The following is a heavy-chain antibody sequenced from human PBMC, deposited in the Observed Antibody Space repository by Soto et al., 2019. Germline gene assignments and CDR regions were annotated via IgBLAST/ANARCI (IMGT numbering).Heavy chain of an antibody. J-gene: IGHJ4*02. D-gene: IGHD2-15*01. CDR1: GYTFTSYG. Sequence: ASVKVSCKASGYTFTSYGISWVRQAPGQGLEWMGWISAYNGNTNYAQKLQGRVTITTDTSTSTAYMELRSLRSEDTAVYYCATKNVVSIEEVGLDSLGYWGQGTRVTVSS. V-gene: IGHV1-18*01. CDR3: ATKNVVSIEEVGLDSLGY. CDR2: ISAYNGNT.